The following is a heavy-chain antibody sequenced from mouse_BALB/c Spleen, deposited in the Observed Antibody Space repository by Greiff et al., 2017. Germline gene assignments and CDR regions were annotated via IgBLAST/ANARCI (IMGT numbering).Heavy chain of an antibody. J-gene: IGHJ3*01. CDR3: ARDRTTAY. CDR2: INSNGGST. D-gene: IGHD1-1*01. V-gene: IGHV5-6-3*01. CDR1: GFTFSSYG. Sequence: EVQGVESGGGLVQPGGSLKLSCAASGFTFSSYGMSWVRQTPDKRLELVATINSNGGSTYYPDNVKGRFTISRDNAKNTLYLQMSSLKSEDTAMYYCARDRTTAYWGQGTLVTVSA.